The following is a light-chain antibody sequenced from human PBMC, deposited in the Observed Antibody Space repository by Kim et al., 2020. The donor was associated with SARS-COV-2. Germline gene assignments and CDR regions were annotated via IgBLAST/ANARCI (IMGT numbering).Light chain of an antibody. V-gene: IGKV3-20*01. CDR1: QSVSSSY. CDR2: GAS. Sequence: DIVLTQSPGTLSVSPGERATLSCRASQSVSSSYLAWYQQKPGQAPRLLIYGASSRATGIPDRFSGSGSGTDFTLTISRLEPEDFAVYYCQQYGSSQWTFGQGTKVDIK. CDR3: QQYGSSQWT. J-gene: IGKJ1*01.